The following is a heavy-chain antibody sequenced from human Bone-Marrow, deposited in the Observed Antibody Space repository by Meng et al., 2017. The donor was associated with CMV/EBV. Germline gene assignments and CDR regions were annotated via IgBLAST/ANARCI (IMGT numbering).Heavy chain of an antibody. V-gene: IGHV1-2*02. CDR2: INPNSGGT. J-gene: IGHJ4*02. D-gene: IGHD6-19*01. CDR1: RSTFTGYF. Sequence: SCQASRSTFTGYFMHWVRQAPGQGLEWMGWINPNSGGTNYAQKFQGRVTMTRDTSISTAYMELSRLRSDDTAVYYCARDLAGAQNDYWGQGTLVTVSS. CDR3: ARDLAGAQNDY.